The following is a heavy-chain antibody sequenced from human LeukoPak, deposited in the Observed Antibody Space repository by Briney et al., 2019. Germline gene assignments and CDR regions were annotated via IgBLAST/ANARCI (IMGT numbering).Heavy chain of an antibody. CDR1: GYTFMSYG. CDR3: AKGRRVDADDHFDY. CDR2: SSVYNGNT. J-gene: IGHJ4*02. D-gene: IGHD1-1*01. Sequence: ASVKVSCKASGYTFMSYGIHWVRQAPGQGLEWMGWSSVYNGNTKYAQKFQGRVTMTTDSSTSTAYMELRTLISDDTAVYYCAKGRRVDADDHFDYWGQGTLVTVSS. V-gene: IGHV1-18*01.